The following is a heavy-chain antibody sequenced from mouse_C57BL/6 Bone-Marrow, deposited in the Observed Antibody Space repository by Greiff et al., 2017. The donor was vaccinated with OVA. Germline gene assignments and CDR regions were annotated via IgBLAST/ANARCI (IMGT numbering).Heavy chain of an antibody. CDR2: ISSGGSYT. D-gene: IGHD4-1*01. CDR3: ARHEDWDYFDY. J-gene: IGHJ2*01. Sequence: EVQGVESGGDLVKPGGSLKLSCAASGFTFSSYGMSWVRQTPDKRLEWVATISSGGSYTYYPDSVKGRFTLSRANAKNTLYLQMSSLKSEDTAMYYCARHEDWDYFDYWGQGTTLTVSS. CDR1: GFTFSSYG. V-gene: IGHV5-6*01.